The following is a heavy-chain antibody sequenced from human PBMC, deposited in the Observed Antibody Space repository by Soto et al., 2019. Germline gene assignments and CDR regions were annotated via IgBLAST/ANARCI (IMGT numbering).Heavy chain of an antibody. CDR2: IFSNDER. CDR1: GFSLSNAGMG. CDR3: APTEDGGRSRTPAGWVEA. D-gene: IGHD2-15*01. Sequence: QVTLKESGPVLVKPTEPLTLTCTVSGFSLSNAGMGVSWIRQPPGKALEWLAHIFSNDERRFSTSLKNRLTNSKGTFNSQAVLIMTNMDPVDTATYYCAPTEDGGRSRTPAGWVEAWGQGTLVTVSS. V-gene: IGHV2-26*01. J-gene: IGHJ5*02.